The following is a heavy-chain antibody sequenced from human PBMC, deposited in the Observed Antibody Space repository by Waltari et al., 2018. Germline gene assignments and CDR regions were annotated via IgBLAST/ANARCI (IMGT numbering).Heavy chain of an antibody. Sequence: QVQLQESGPGLVKPSGTLSLTCAVSGGSISSSNWWSWVRQPPGKGLEWIGEIYHSGSTNYNPSLKSRVTISVDSSKNQFSLKLNSVTAADTAVYYCARSYGGAIRNFDYWGQGILVTVSS. J-gene: IGHJ4*02. CDR2: IYHSGST. V-gene: IGHV4-4*02. D-gene: IGHD3-10*01. CDR3: ARSYGGAIRNFDY. CDR1: GGSISSSNW.